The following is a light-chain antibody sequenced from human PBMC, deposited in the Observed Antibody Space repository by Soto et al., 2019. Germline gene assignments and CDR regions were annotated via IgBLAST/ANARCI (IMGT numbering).Light chain of an antibody. CDR2: AAS. V-gene: IGKV1-39*01. CDR1: HSISSY. J-gene: IGKJ1*01. CDR3: QQSYSTPRT. Sequence: DIQMTHSPSSLSASVGDRVTSTCRASHSISSYLNWYQQKPGKAPKLLIYAASSLQSGVPSRFSGSGSATDFTLTISSLQPEDFATYYCQQSYSTPRTFGQGTKVDIK.